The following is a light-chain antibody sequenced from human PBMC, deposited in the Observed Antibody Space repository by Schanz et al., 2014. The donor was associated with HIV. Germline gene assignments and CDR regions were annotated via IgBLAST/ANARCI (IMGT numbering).Light chain of an antibody. Sequence: ETVLTQSPGSLSLSPGERATLSCRASQSLGGSQLAWYQHKPGQAPRLLIYGASNRATGIPDRFSGSGFGTDFTLTISSLQPEDVATYYCQKYNSAPLTFGGGTKVEIK. J-gene: IGKJ4*01. CDR1: QSLGGSQ. CDR3: QKYNSAPLT. CDR2: GAS. V-gene: IGKV3-20*01.